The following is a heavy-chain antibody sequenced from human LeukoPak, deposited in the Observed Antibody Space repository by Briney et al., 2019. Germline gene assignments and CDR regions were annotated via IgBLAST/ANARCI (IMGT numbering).Heavy chain of an antibody. CDR2: IDYSGST. CDR3: ARGGRGYSYEIDY. J-gene: IGHJ4*02. V-gene: IGHV4-59*01. Sequence: SETLSLTCTVSGGSISTFYWSWIRQPPGKGLEWIGYIDYSGSTNYNPSLKSRVIISVDTSNNQFSLKLSSVTAADTAVYYCARGGRGYSYEIDYWGQGTLVSVSS. CDR1: GGSISTFY. D-gene: IGHD5-18*01.